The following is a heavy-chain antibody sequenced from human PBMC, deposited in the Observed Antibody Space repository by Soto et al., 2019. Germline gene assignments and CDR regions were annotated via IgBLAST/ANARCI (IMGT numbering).Heavy chain of an antibody. V-gene: IGHV3-23*01. CDR1: ELIFNSFA. D-gene: IGHD3-3*01. CDR3: ATGVIWIGYFTVDS. J-gene: IGHJ4*02. Sequence: GGSMGLSRVVSELIFNSFALSWVRLAPGKGLEWVAAVSRRGVNTYYADSVKGRFTISRENAKNTLYLQMSSLASDDTAVYYCATGVIWIGYFTVDSWGQGTRVTVSS. CDR2: VSRRGVNT.